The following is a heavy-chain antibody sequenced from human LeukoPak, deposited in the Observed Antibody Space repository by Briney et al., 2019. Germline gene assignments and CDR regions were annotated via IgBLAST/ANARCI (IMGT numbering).Heavy chain of an antibody. J-gene: IGHJ6*03. CDR3: ARAVGRSSGWHYYYYYYMDV. Sequence: SETLSLTCAVYGGSFSGYYWSWIRQPPGKGVEWIGEVNHSGSTNYNPSLKSRVTMSVDTSKNQFSLKLSSVTAADTAVYYCARAVGRSSGWHYYYYYYMDVWGKGTTVTISS. D-gene: IGHD6-19*01. CDR1: GGSFSGYY. CDR2: VNHSGST. V-gene: IGHV4-34*01.